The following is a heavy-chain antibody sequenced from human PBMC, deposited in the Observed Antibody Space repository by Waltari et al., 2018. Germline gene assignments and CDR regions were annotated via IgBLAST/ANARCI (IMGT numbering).Heavy chain of an antibody. J-gene: IGHJ6*03. D-gene: IGHD3-10*01. CDR2: VNHNGST. CDR3: AITMIRGTPGDYYYMNV. CDR1: GGSFSGYY. Sequence: QVQLQQWGAGLLKPSETLSLTCAVYGGSFSGYYWSWLRQPPGKGLEWIGEVNHNGSTSYNPSLKSRVTISVDTSKKQFSLKLSSVTAADTAVYYCAITMIRGTPGDYYYMNVWGKGTTVTVSS. V-gene: IGHV4-34*01.